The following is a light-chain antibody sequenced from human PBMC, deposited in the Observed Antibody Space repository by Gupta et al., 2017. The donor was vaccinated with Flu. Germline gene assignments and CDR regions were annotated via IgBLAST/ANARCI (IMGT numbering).Light chain of an antibody. CDR1: QSIGNW. J-gene: IGKJ1*01. CDR3: QQYNSYPGT. V-gene: IGKV1-5*03. CDR2: KAS. Sequence: DIQMTQSPSTLSASVGDRVTITCRASQSIGNWFAWYQQKPGKAPKLLIYKASSLESGVPSRFSGSGSGTEFTLTISSLRPDDFATYYCQQYNSYPGTFGQGTKVEIK.